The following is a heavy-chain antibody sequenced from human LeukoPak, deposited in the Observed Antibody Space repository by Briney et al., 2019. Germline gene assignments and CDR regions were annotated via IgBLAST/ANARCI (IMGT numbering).Heavy chain of an antibody. CDR2: IYYSGST. CDR1: GGSISSSSYY. V-gene: IGHV4-39*07. J-gene: IGHJ5*02. CDR3: ARDWRELELPSLCWFDP. D-gene: IGHD1-7*01. Sequence: SETQSLTCTVSGGSISSSSYYWGWIRQPPGKGLEWIGSIYYSGSTYYNPSLKSRVTISVDTSKNQFSLKLSSVTAADTAVYYCARDWRELELPSLCWFDPWGQGTLVTVSS.